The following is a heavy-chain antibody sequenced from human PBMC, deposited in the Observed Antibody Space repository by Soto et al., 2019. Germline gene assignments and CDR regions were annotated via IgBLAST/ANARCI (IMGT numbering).Heavy chain of an antibody. J-gene: IGHJ5*02. Sequence: SETLSLTCAVSGYSISSSNWWGWIRQPPGKGLEWIGYIYYSGSTYYNPSLKSRVTISVDTSKNQFSLKLSSVTAADTAVYYCARGIRRNWFDPWGQGTLVTVSS. CDR2: IYYSGST. V-gene: IGHV4-28*01. D-gene: IGHD3-3*02. CDR3: ARGIRRNWFDP. CDR1: GYSISSSNW.